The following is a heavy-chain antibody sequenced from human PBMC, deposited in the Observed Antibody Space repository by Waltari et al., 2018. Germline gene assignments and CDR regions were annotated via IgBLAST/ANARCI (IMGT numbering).Heavy chain of an antibody. CDR3: ARRDYYYYYMDV. CDR2: IIPILGIA. CDR1: GGTFSSYA. V-gene: IGHV1-69*04. Sequence: QVQLVQSGAEVKKPGSSVKVYCKASGGTFSSYAISWVRQAPGQGLEWMGGIIPILGIANYAQKFQGRVTITADESTSTAYMELSSLRSEDTAVYYCARRDYYYYYMDVWGKGTTVTVSS. J-gene: IGHJ6*03.